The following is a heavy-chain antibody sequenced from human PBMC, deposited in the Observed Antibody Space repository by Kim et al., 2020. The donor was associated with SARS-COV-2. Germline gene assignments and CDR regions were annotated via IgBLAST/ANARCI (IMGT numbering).Heavy chain of an antibody. CDR2: ITCGGSNK. CDR1: GFTFSSYE. CDR3: ARTGSGRGNYVCY. Sequence: GGSLRLSCAASGFTFSSYEMNWVRQAPGKGLEWVSYITCGGSNKYYADSVKGRFTISRDNAKTSVYLQMNSLRAEDTAVYYCARTGSGRGNYVCYWGQDGLGTVSS. J-gene: IGHJ1*01. V-gene: IGHV3-48*03. D-gene: IGHD4-4*01.